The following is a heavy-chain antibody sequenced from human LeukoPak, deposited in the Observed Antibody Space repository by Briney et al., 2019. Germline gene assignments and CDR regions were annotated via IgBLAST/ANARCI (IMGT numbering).Heavy chain of an antibody. Sequence: MSSETLSLTCTVSGGSISSYYWSWIRQPPGKGLVWIGYIYYSGSTNYNPSLKSRVTISVDTSKNQFSLKLSSVTAADTAVYYCARRLQYVAFDIWGQGTMVTVSS. CDR1: GGSISSYY. CDR3: ARRLQYVAFDI. V-gene: IGHV4-59*08. CDR2: IYYSGST. J-gene: IGHJ3*02. D-gene: IGHD2/OR15-2a*01.